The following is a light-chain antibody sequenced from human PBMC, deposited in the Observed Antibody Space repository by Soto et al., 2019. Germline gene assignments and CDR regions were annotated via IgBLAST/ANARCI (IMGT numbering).Light chain of an antibody. CDR3: QQYNSYWWT. V-gene: IGKV1D-16*01. Sequence: DIQMTQSPSSMSASVGDRVTITCRASQGISSWLAWYQQKPGKAPKLLIHTASGLQSGVPSRFSGSGSGTDFTLTISSLQPDDFATYYCQQYNSYWWTFGQGTKVDIK. CDR1: QGISSW. CDR2: TAS. J-gene: IGKJ1*01.